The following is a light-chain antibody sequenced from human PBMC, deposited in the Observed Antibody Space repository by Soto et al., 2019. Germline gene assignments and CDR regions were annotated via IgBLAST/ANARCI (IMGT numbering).Light chain of an antibody. CDR3: QQRSNWPTWT. CDR1: QSVSSS. CDR2: GAS. V-gene: IGKV3-11*01. Sequence: EIVLTQSPATLSVSLGETATLSCRASQSVSSSLAWYQHTPGRAPRLLIYGASTRATGIPTRFSGSGSGTDFTLTISSLEPEDFAVYYCQQRSNWPTWTFGQGTKVDI. J-gene: IGKJ1*01.